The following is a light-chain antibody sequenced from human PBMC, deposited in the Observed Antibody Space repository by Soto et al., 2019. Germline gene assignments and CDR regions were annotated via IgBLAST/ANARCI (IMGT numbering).Light chain of an antibody. V-gene: IGLV1-47*01. CDR1: ISNYGSDY. J-gene: IGLJ7*01. CDR3: AAWDDTLSGPLV. Sequence: QSVLTQPPSASGTPGQRVTISCSGSISNYGSDYVYWYRQFPGTAPKLLIYRNNQRPSGVPDRFSGSKSGTSASLAISGLQSEDEADYYCAAWDDTLSGPLVFGGGTQLTVL. CDR2: RNN.